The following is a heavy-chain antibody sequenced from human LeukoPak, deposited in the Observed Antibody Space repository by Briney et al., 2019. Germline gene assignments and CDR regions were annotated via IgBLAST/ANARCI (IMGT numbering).Heavy chain of an antibody. D-gene: IGHD4-17*01. J-gene: IGHJ4*02. Sequence: GGSLRLSCAASGFTFAGYAMSWLRQAPGKGLQWVSSISGSGGGTYYTDSVKGRFTISRDNSRDTLYLHLTRLRAEDTAVYYCAKDPGGYGDYKTSRDSWGQGTLVTVS. CDR2: ISGSGGGT. V-gene: IGHV3-23*01. CDR1: GFTFAGYA. CDR3: AKDPGGYGDYKTSRDS.